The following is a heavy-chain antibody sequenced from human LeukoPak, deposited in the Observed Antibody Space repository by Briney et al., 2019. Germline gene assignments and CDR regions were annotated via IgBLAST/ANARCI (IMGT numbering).Heavy chain of an antibody. Sequence: GGSLRLSCAASGFTFSSYWMHWVRQAPGKGLVWVSRINSDGSSTSYADSVKGRFTISRDNAKNTLYLQMNSLRAEDTAVYYCAKDKEQLVPWGYYYYYMDVWGKGTTVTVSS. CDR3: AKDKEQLVPWGYYYYYMDV. CDR1: GFTFSSYW. CDR2: INSDGSST. D-gene: IGHD6-6*01. V-gene: IGHV3-74*01. J-gene: IGHJ6*03.